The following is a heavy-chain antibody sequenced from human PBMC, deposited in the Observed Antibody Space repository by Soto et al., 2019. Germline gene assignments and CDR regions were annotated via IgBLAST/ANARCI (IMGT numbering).Heavy chain of an antibody. D-gene: IGHD6-19*01. CDR3: ARDGYTSGWREGLFDY. CDR2: ISGYSGNT. Sequence: ASVKVSCKASGYTFTNYGISWVRQAPRQGLEWMGWISGYSGNTNYPQKLQGRVTMTTDTSTRTAYMGLRSLRSDDTAVYYCARDGYTSGWREGLFDYWGQGTLVTVSS. V-gene: IGHV1-18*04. CDR1: GYTFTNYG. J-gene: IGHJ4*02.